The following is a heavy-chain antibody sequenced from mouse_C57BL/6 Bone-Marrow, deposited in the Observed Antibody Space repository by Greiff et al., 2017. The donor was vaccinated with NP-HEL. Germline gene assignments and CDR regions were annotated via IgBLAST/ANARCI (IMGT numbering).Heavy chain of an antibody. CDR3: AGEPDCGGAMDY. Sequence: QVQLQQSGPGLVKPSQSLFLTCSITGFPITSGYYWIWIRQSPGKPLEWMGYITHSGETFYNPSPQSPISFTRATSKNQFFLQLNSVTTEDTAMYYCAGEPDCGGAMDYWGQGTSVTVSS. V-gene: IGHV12-3*01. J-gene: IGHJ4*01. CDR1: GFPITSGYY. CDR2: ITHSGET.